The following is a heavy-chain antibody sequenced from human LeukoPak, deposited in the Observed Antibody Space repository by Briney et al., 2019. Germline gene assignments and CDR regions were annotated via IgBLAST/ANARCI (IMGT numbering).Heavy chain of an antibody. CDR3: ARDSGVAVAGTGWFDP. J-gene: IGHJ5*02. CDR2: ISSSSSYT. CDR1: GFTFSDYY. D-gene: IGHD6-19*01. V-gene: IGHV3-11*06. Sequence: GGSLRLSCAASGFTFSDYYMSWLRQAPGKGLEWVSYISSSSSYTNYADSVKGRFTISRDNAKNSLYLQMNSLRAEDTAVYYCARDSGVAVAGTGWFDPWGQGTLVTVSS.